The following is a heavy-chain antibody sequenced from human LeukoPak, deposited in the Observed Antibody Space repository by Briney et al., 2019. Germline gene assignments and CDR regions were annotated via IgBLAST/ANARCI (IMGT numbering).Heavy chain of an antibody. D-gene: IGHD6-13*01. V-gene: IGHV1-2*02. Sequence: ASVKVSCKASGYTFTGYYMHWVRQAPGQGLKWMGWINPNSGGTNYAQKFQGRVTMTRDTSISTAYMELSRLRSDDTAVYYCAREYSSSWYGVFDYWGQGTLVTVSS. J-gene: IGHJ4*02. CDR3: AREYSSSWYGVFDY. CDR1: GYTFTGYY. CDR2: INPNSGGT.